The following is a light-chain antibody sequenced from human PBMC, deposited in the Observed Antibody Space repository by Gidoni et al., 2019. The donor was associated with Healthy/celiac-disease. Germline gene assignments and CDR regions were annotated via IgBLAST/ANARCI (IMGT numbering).Light chain of an antibody. J-gene: IGKJ2*01. CDR3: QQYSSYPYT. V-gene: IGKV1-5*03. CDR1: QSLSSW. Sequence: DIQMTQSPSTLSASVGDRVTITCRASQSLSSWLAWYQQKPGKAPKLLIYKASSLESGVPSRFSGSGSGTEFTLTISSLQPDDFATYYCQQYSSYPYTFGQXTKLEIK. CDR2: KAS.